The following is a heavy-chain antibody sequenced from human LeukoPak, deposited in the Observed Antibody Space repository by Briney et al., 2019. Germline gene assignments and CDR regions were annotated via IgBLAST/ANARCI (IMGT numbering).Heavy chain of an antibody. CDR2: IYYSGST. Sequence: SETLSLTCAVPGGSISSGDYYWSWIRQPPGKGLEWIGYIYYSGSTYYNPSLKSRVTISVDTSKNQFSLKLSSVTAADTAVYYCARGDYNDFPYWFDPWGQGTLVTVSS. CDR3: ARGDYNDFPYWFDP. J-gene: IGHJ5*02. CDR1: GGSISSGDYY. D-gene: IGHD3-3*01. V-gene: IGHV4-30-4*01.